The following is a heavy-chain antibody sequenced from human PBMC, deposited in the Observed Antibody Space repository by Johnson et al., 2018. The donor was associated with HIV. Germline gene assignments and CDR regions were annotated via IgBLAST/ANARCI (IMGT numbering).Heavy chain of an antibody. CDR2: INWSGATP. D-gene: IGHD1-26*01. CDR1: GFSFDEYD. CDR3: ARYSGSYYTIAFDI. V-gene: IGHV3-20*04. J-gene: IGHJ3*02. Sequence: EVQLVESGGGVARPGGSLRLSCEASGFSFDEYDMSWVRQAPGKGLEWVSGINWSGATPGPADSAKGRFTISRDNARNFLYLQMNSLRAEDTALYYCARYSGSYYTIAFDIWGQGTMVTVSS.